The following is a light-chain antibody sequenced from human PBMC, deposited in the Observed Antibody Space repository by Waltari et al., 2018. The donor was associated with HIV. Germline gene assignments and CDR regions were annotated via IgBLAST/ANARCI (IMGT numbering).Light chain of an antibody. CDR1: SSDVGNYNL. CDR2: EVS. V-gene: IGLV2-23*02. Sequence: QSALTQPASVSGSPGQSITISCIGTSSDVGNYNLVSWYQQHPGKAPKLMIYEVSKRPSGVSNRFSGSKSGNTASLTISGLQADDEADYYCCSYATSSTSLYVFRTGTKVTVL. CDR3: CSYATSSTSLYV. J-gene: IGLJ1*01.